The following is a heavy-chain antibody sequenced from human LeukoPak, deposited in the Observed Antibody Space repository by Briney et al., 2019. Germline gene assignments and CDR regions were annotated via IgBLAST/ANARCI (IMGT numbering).Heavy chain of an antibody. CDR3: AGGIAAAGNNWFDP. Sequence: GGSLRLSCAASGFTFSSYGMHWVRQAPGKGLEWVAVIWYDGSNKYYADSVKGRFTISRDNSKNTLYLQMNSLRAEDTAVYYCAGGIAAAGNNWFDPWAREPWSPSPQ. J-gene: IGHJ5*02. CDR1: GFTFSSYG. V-gene: IGHV3-33*01. CDR2: IWYDGSNK. D-gene: IGHD6-13*01.